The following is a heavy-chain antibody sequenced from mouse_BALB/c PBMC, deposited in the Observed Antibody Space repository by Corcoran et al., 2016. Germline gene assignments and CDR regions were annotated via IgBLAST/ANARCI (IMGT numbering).Heavy chain of an antibody. CDR3: ARGYGNYFYAMDY. Sequence: QIQLVQSGPELKKPGETVRISCKASGYTFTTAGMQWVQKMPGKGLKWIGWINTHSGVPKYAEDFKGRFAFSLETSASTAYLQISNLKNEDTATYFCARGYGNYFYAMDYWGQGTSVTVSS. V-gene: IGHV9-4*02. CDR1: GYTFTTAG. CDR2: INTHSGVP. J-gene: IGHJ4*01. D-gene: IGHD2-10*02.